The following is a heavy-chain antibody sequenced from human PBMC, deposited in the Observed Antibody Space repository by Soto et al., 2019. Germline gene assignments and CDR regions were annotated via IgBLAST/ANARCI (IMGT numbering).Heavy chain of an antibody. Sequence: PGESLESSCQTSGYRFISYWVAWVRQNPWKGLEWIGTFYPGDSTSTYSPSFQGQVTISVDKSISTAYLNLSSLKASDTAMYYCARIIGYCRNNDCSWPVDTWGQGTTVTAS. CDR3: ARIIGYCRNNDCSWPVDT. CDR2: FYPGDSTS. CDR1: GYRFISYW. D-gene: IGHD2-2*03. J-gene: IGHJ3*02. V-gene: IGHV5-51*01.